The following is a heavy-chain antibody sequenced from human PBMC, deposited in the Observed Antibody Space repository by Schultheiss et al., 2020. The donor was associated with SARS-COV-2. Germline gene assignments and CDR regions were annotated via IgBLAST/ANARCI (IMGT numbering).Heavy chain of an antibody. V-gene: IGHV3-30*18. D-gene: IGHD6-13*01. CDR3: AKFIAAAGYYYYGMDV. CDR2: ISYDGSNK. Sequence: GGSLRLSCAASGFTFSSYGMHWVRQAPGKGLEWVAVISYDGSNKYYAESVKGRFTISRDNSKNTLYLQMNSLRAEDTAVYYCAKFIAAAGYYYYGMDVWGQGTTVTVSS. J-gene: IGHJ6*02. CDR1: GFTFSSYG.